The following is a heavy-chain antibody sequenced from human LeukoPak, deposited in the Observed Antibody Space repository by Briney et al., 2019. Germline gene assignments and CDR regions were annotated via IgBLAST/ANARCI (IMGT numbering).Heavy chain of an antibody. CDR3: ARGVPEVGAIEGHFDY. J-gene: IGHJ4*02. V-gene: IGHV1-18*01. Sequence: ASVKVSCKTSGYTFTTSGSGISWVRQAPGQGFEWLGWINTYDGNTGYAQKLQGRVSMTTDTSTGTAYMELSSLRFEDTALYYCARGVPEVGAIEGHFDYWGQGTLVTVSS. D-gene: IGHD1-26*01. CDR1: GYTFTTSGSG. CDR2: INTYDGNT.